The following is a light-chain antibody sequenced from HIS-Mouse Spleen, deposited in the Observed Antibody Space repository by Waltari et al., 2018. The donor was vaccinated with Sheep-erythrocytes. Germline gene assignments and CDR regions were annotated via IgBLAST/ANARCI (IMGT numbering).Light chain of an antibody. J-gene: IGLJ2*01. CDR3: CSYAGSYTVV. CDR1: SSDVGGYNY. CDR2: VVS. Sequence: QSALTQPRSVSGSPGQSVTISCTGTSSDVGGYNYVSWYQQHPGKAPKLMSYVVSKRPSGVPDRVSGSKSGNTASLTISGLQAEDEADYYCCSYAGSYTVVFGGGTKLTVL. V-gene: IGLV2-11*01.